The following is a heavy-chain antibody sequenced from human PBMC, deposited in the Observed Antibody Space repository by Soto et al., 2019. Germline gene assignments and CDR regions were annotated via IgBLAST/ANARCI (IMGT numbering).Heavy chain of an antibody. CDR2: FHHSGRT. CDR1: GASISSDKW. D-gene: IGHD2-21*02. V-gene: IGHV4-4*02. Sequence: QVQLQESGPGLVKPSGTLSLTCAVSGASISSDKWWSWGRQPPGKGLEWIGEFHHSGRTNYNPSLKSRVTILVEKSKNQVSLELSSMSAADTAVYYCARGGDWQFDYWGQGTLVTVSS. J-gene: IGHJ4*02. CDR3: ARGGDWQFDY.